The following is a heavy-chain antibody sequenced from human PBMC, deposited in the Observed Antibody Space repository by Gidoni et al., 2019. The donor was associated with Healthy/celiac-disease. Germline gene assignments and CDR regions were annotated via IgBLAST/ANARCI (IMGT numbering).Heavy chain of an antibody. D-gene: IGHD2-2*01. Sequence: QVQLQESGPGLVKPSQTLSLTCTVSGGSISRGGYYWRWIRQHPGKGLEWIGYIYYSGSTYYNPSLKSRVTISVDTSKNQFSLKLSSVTAADTAVYYCARDRDIVVVPAATYYYYYGMDVWGQGTTVTVSS. CDR2: IYYSGST. V-gene: IGHV4-31*03. CDR3: ARDRDIVVVPAATYYYYYGMDV. CDR1: GGSISRGGYY. J-gene: IGHJ6*02.